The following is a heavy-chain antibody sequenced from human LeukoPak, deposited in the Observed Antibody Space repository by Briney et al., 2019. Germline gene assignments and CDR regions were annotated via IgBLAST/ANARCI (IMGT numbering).Heavy chain of an antibody. CDR1: GYTFTGYY. D-gene: IGHD2-2*01. Sequence: ASVKVSCKASGYTFTGYYMHWVRQAPGQGLEWMGWINPNSGGTNYAQKFQGRVTMTRDTSISTAYMELSGLRSDDTAVYYCARGLGGCSSTSCRYYGMDVWGQGTTVTVSS. CDR3: ARGLGGCSSTSCRYYGMDV. J-gene: IGHJ6*02. V-gene: IGHV1-2*02. CDR2: INPNSGGT.